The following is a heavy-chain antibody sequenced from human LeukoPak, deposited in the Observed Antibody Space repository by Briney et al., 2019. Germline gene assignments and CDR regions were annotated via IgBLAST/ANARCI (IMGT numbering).Heavy chain of an antibody. J-gene: IGHJ2*01. D-gene: IGHD5-24*01. CDR3: ARIRDGHNWNFDL. CDR1: GFTFSSYG. CDR2: IWYDGSSK. V-gene: IGHV3-33*01. Sequence: PGGSLRLSCAASGFTFSSYGMHWVRQAPGKGLEWVAVIWYDGSSKFYADSVKGRFTISRDNSKNTLSLQMSSLRAKDTAVYYCARIRDGHNWNFDLWGRGALVTVSS.